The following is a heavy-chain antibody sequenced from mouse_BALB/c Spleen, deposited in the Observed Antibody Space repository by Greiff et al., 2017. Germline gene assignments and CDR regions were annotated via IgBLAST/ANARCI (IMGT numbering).Heavy chain of an antibody. J-gene: IGHJ2*01. CDR2: ISSGSSTI. V-gene: IGHV5-17*02. CDR3: ARWREVLDY. Sequence: EVKLVESGGGLVQPGGSRKLSCAASGFTFSSFGMHWVRQAPEKGLEWVAYISSGSSTIYYADTVKGRFTISRDNPKNTLFLQMTSLRSEDTAMYYCARWREVLDYWGQGTTLTVSS. CDR1: GFTFSSFG.